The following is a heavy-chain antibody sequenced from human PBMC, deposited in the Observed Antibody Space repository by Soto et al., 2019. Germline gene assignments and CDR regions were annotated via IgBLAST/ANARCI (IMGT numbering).Heavy chain of an antibody. CDR1: GGSIRSGGYY. CDR3: ARDRSIAARRNYYCYGMDV. CDR2: IYYSGST. D-gene: IGHD6-6*01. Sequence: SETQSLTSTVSGGSIRSGGYYWSWIRQHPGKGLEWIGYIYYSGSTYYNPSLKSRVTISVDTSKNQFSLKLSSVTAADTAVYYCARDRSIAARRNYYCYGMDVWGQGTTVTVSS. J-gene: IGHJ6*02. V-gene: IGHV4-31*03.